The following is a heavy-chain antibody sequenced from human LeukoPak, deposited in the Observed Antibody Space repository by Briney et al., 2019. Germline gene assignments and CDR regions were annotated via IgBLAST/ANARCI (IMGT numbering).Heavy chain of an antibody. CDR3: ATSWLAVSEFGWFDP. J-gene: IGHJ5*02. V-gene: IGHV1-69*04. CDR2: IIPILGIA. CDR1: GGTFSRYA. D-gene: IGHD3-10*01. Sequence: SVKVSCKASGGTFSRYAISWVRQAPGQGLEWMGRIIPILGIANYAQKFQGRVTITADKSTSTAYMELSSLRSEDTAVYYCATSWLAVSEFGWFDPWGQGTLVTVSS.